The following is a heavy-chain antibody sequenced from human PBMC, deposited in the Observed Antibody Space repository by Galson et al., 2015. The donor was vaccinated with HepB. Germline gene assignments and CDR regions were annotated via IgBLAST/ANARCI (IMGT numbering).Heavy chain of an antibody. Sequence: SLRLSCAASGFTFSSYNMNWVRQAPGKGLEWISYISATGTTIFYADSVKGRFTISRDNDKNSVFLQMKSLRAEDTALYYCAKDPYLYSALAGTMAGFDYWGQGTLVTVSS. CDR1: GFTFSSYN. CDR3: AKDPYLYSALAGTMAGFDY. V-gene: IGHV3-48*01. D-gene: IGHD6-19*01. J-gene: IGHJ4*02. CDR2: ISATGTTI.